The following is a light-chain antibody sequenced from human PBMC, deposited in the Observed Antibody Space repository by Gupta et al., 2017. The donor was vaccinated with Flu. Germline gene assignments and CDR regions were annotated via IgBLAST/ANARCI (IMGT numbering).Light chain of an antibody. CDR3: QHSDRNPLLT. V-gene: IGKV1-39*01. Sequence: SSLSASVGDRVTITCRASQSISNYLNWSKHKPGEGPKLLVYRASSWQRGVPSRFSGSGYGTDFTLTISSRQPEDCATYFCQHSDRNPLLTFGHGTKVDIK. J-gene: IGKJ1*01. CDR1: QSISNY. CDR2: RAS.